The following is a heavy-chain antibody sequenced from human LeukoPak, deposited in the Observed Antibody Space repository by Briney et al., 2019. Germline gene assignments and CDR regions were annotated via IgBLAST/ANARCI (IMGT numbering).Heavy chain of an antibody. CDR2: INPTNGDT. CDR1: GYSFTGYC. V-gene: IGHV1-2*02. Sequence: ASVKVSCKASGYSFTGYCLHWVRQAPGQGLEWMGWINPTNGDTNYAEKFQGRVTMTRDTSISTAYVELTRLRSDDTAVYYCARDGAAGEGLAVVGQAGDYWGQGTLVAVSS. J-gene: IGHJ4*02. D-gene: IGHD6-19*01. CDR3: ARDGAAGEGLAVVGQAGDY.